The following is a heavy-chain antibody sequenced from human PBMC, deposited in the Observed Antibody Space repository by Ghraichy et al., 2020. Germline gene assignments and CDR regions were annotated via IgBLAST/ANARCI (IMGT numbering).Heavy chain of an antibody. V-gene: IGHV4-31*03. CDR1: GGSISSGGYY. J-gene: IGHJ4*02. CDR2: IYYSGST. CDR3: ARGSSLSSWFDY. D-gene: IGHD6-6*01. Sequence: SETLSLTCTVSGGSISSGGYYWSWIRQHPGKGLEWIGYIYYSGSTYYNPSLKSRVTISVDTSKNQFSLKLSSVTAADTAVYYCARGSSLSSWFDYWGQGTLVTVSS.